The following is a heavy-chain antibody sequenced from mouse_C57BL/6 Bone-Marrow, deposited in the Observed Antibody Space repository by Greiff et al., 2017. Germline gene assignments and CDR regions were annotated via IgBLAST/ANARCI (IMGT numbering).Heavy chain of an antibody. CDR1: GYTFTSYG. CDR3: ARSLY. CDR2: IYPRSGNT. V-gene: IGHV1-81*01. Sequence: QVQLQQSGAELARPGASEKLSCKASGYTFTSYGISWVKQRTGQGLEWIGEIYPRSGNTYYNEKFKGKATLTADKSSSTAYMELRSLTSEDSAVYFCARSLYWGQGTTLTVSS. J-gene: IGHJ2*01.